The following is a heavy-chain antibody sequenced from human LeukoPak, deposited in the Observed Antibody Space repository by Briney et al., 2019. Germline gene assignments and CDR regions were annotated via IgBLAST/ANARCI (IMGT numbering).Heavy chain of an antibody. D-gene: IGHD3-22*01. V-gene: IGHV3-43*01. J-gene: IGHJ4*02. CDR3: AKGRYDSSGYYFDY. CDR1: GFTFDDYT. Sequence: GGSLRLSCAASGFTFDDYTMHWVRQAPGKGLEWVSLISWDGGSTYYADSVKGRFTISRDNSKNSLYLQMNSLRTEDTALYYCAKGRYDSSGYYFDYWGQGTLVTVSP. CDR2: ISWDGGST.